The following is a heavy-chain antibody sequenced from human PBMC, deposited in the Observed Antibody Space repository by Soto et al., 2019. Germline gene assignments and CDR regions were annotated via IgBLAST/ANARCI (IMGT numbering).Heavy chain of an antibody. J-gene: IGHJ6*02. D-gene: IGHD3-3*01. CDR1: GFTFNNFA. V-gene: IGHV3-20*04. Sequence: GGSLRLSCAASGFTFNNFAMSWVRQAPGKGLEWVSVISGNGVSTRHADSVKGRFTISRDNAKNTVSLQMNSLRVEDTALYYCARDGDFWSGYYDYYYYGMDVWGQGTTVTVSS. CDR2: ISGNGVST. CDR3: ARDGDFWSGYYDYYYYGMDV.